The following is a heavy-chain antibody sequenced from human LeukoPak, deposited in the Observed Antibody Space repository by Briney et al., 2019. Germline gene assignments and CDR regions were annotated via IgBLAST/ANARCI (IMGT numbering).Heavy chain of an antibody. CDR3: ARQVGYSYGRFDY. J-gene: IGHJ4*02. D-gene: IGHD5-18*01. V-gene: IGHV4-4*02. CDR2: TYYSGTT. Sequence: SETLSLTCAVSGGSISRTNWWSWVRQPPGKGLGWIGETYYSGTTNYNPSLKSRVTISVDKSKNQFSLKLSSVTAADTAVYYCARQVGYSYGRFDYWGQGTLVTVSS. CDR1: GGSISRTNW.